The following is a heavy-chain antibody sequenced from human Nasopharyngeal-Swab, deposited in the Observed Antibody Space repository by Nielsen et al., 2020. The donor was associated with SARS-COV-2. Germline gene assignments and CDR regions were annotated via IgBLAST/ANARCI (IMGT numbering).Heavy chain of an antibody. CDR1: GFTFDDYA. Sequence: GESLKISCAASGFTFDDYAMHWVRQAPGKGLEWVSLISGDGGSTYYADSVKGRFTISRDNSKNSLYLQMNSLRTEDTALYYCAKDMKALGYDFWSGPLDYWGQGTLVTASS. CDR2: ISGDGGST. V-gene: IGHV3-43*02. D-gene: IGHD3-3*01. CDR3: AKDMKALGYDFWSGPLDY. J-gene: IGHJ4*02.